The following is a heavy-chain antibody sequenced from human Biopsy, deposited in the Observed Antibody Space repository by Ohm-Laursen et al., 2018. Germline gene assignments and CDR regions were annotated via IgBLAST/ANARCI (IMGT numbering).Heavy chain of an antibody. CDR2: IDTINGGA. CDR1: GYTFTDYY. J-gene: IGHJ5*02. V-gene: IGHV1-2*02. Sequence: GASVKVSCKVSGYTFTDYYVHWVRQAPGHGLEWMGWIDTINGGARYAQKFQGRVTMTRDTSISTAYMELSRLTSDDTAVYCCARERDPWGQGTLVTVSS. CDR3: ARERDP.